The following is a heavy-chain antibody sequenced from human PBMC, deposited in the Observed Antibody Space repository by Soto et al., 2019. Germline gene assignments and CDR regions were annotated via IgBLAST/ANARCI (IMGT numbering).Heavy chain of an antibody. CDR2: ILPIFGSP. CDR1: GGNFRRYA. J-gene: IGHJ6*02. Sequence: QLQLVQSGAEVKKPGSSVKVSCKASGGNFRRYAISWVRQAPGQGLEWMGGILPIFGSPSHAQKFRDRVTITADESTSTAYLELTSLTPEDTAIYYCVFGDCTSSSCSYYFYGLDVWGQGTTVTVSS. V-gene: IGHV1-69*01. CDR3: VFGDCTSSSCSYYFYGLDV. D-gene: IGHD2-2*01.